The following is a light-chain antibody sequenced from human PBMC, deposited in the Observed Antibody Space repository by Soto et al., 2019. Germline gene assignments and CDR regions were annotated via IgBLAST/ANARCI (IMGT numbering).Light chain of an antibody. CDR2: GND. V-gene: IGLV1-40*01. CDR1: SSNIGAGYD. J-gene: IGLJ1*01. CDR3: QSYGSSPSANFV. Sequence: QSVLTQPPSVSGAPGQRGTISCAGSSSNIGAGYDVHWYQQLPGKAPKLPIYGNDNRPSGVTERVSGSKSGTSASLAITGLRAVDEADYYCQSYGSSPSANFVFGTGTKLTV.